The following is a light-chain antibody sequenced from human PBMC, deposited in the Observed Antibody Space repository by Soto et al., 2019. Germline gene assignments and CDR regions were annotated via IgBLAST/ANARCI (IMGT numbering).Light chain of an antibody. CDR3: QQYGSSPLT. V-gene: IGKV3-20*01. CDR1: QSVSSSF. J-gene: IGKJ4*01. Sequence: EIVFTQSPGTLSLSPGERATLSCRASQSVSSSFLAWYQQKPGQAPRLLIYGASSRATGIPDRFSGSGSGTDFTLTISRLEPEDVAVYYCQQYGSSPLTFGGGTKVEIK. CDR2: GAS.